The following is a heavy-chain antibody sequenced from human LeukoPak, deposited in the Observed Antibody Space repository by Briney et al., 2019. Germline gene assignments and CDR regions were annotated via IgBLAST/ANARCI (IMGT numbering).Heavy chain of an antibody. CDR3: ARLDGYYDSSGYSLKAFDI. V-gene: IGHV1-8*03. J-gene: IGHJ3*02. CDR1: GYTFTSYD. Sequence: ASVKVSCKASGYTFTSYDINWVRQATGQGLEWMGWMNPNSGNTGYAQKFQGRVTITRNTSISTAYMELSSLRSEDTAVYYCARLDGYYDSSGYSLKAFDIWGQGTMVTVSS. D-gene: IGHD3-22*01. CDR2: MNPNSGNT.